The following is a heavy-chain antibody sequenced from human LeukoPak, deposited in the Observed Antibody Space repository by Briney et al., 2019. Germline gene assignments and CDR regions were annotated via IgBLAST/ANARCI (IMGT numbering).Heavy chain of an antibody. CDR2: IKQDGSEK. CDR1: GFTFSSYW. CDR3: ARDFVVPAAIGYYCYYYGMDV. Sequence: GGSLRFSCAASGFTFSSYWMSWVRQAPGRGLEWVANIKQDGSEKYYVDSVKGRFTISRDNAKNSLYLQMNSLRAEDTAVYYCARDFVVPAAIGYYCYYYGMDVWGQGTTVTVSS. J-gene: IGHJ6*02. D-gene: IGHD2-2*01. V-gene: IGHV3-7*01.